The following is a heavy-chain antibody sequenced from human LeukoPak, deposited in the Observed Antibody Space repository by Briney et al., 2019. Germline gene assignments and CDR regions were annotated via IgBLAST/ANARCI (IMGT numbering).Heavy chain of an antibody. J-gene: IGHJ4*02. V-gene: IGHV3-23*01. CDR1: GFTFSIYA. CDR2: ITSRGEST. CDR3: ARDRPNYYGSDGHYYRRDGDY. D-gene: IGHD3-22*01. Sequence: GGSLRLSCAASGFTFSIYAMSWVRQAPGKGLQWDSSITSRGESTWYVDSVKGRFTITRDNSENTLYLQMHSLRAEDTAVYYCARDRPNYYGSDGHYYRRDGDYWGRGTLFSVSS.